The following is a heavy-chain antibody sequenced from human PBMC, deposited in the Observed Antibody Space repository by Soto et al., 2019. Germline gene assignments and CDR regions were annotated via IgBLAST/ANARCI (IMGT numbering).Heavy chain of an antibody. CDR2: ISHAGAT. V-gene: IGHV4-4*02. CDR1: GGSINSNNW. J-gene: IGHJ2*01. CDR3: TRVGDDYGDYVMWYFDL. Sequence: QVQLQESGPGLVKPSGTLSLTCAVSGGSINSNNWWSWVRQPPGKGLEWIGEISHAGATIYNPSLKSRVTIWLDKSNNQVSLNLSSVSAADTAVYYCTRVGDDYGDYVMWYFDLWGRGTLVSVSS. D-gene: IGHD4-17*01.